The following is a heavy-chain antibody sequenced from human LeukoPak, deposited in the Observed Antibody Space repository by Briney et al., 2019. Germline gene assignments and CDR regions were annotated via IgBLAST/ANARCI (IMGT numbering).Heavy chain of an antibody. D-gene: IGHD3-22*01. CDR3: AKDWRFDSSGSANTALDY. Sequence: TGGSLRLSCAASGFTFSSYSMNWVRQAPGKGLEWVSSISSSSSYIYYADSVKGRFTISRDNSKNTLYLQMNSLRADDTAVYYCAKDWRFDSSGSANTALDYWGQGTLVTVSS. CDR1: GFTFSSYS. J-gene: IGHJ4*02. V-gene: IGHV3-21*01. CDR2: ISSSSSYI.